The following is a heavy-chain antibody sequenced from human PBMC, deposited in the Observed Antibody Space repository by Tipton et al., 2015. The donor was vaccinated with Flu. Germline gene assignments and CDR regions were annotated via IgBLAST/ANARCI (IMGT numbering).Heavy chain of an antibody. CDR3: ARVSTVLLDY. J-gene: IGHJ4*02. D-gene: IGHD4-11*01. CDR2: ISSSGNTI. Sequence: SLRLSCAASGFTFSTYEMNWVRQAPGKGLEWLSYISSSGNTISYADSVRGRFTISRDNAKNSLYLQMSSLRAEDSAVYYCARVSTVLLDYWGQGTLVTVSS. V-gene: IGHV3-48*03. CDR1: GFTFSTYE.